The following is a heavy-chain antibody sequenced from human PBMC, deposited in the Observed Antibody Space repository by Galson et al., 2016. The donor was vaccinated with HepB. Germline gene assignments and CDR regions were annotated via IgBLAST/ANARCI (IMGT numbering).Heavy chain of an antibody. V-gene: IGHV3-23*01. CDR1: GFTFTSYA. D-gene: IGHD3-3*01. CDR2: LNGSGRKT. Sequence: SLRLSCAASGFTFTSYALCWVRQAPGGGLEWVSTLNGSGRKTYYADSVKGRFTISRDNSKNTLFLQMNSLRVEDTAVYYCAKSFVKKDFWSYYLADAFDIRGQGTTVTVST. J-gene: IGHJ3*02. CDR3: AKSFVKKDFWSYYLADAFDI.